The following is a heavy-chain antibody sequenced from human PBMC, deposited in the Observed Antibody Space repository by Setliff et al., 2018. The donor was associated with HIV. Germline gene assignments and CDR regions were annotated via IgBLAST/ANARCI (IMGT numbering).Heavy chain of an antibody. Sequence: GESLKISCKASGYSFTSYWIGWVRQMPGKGLEWMGIINPGDSDIRYSPSFRGQVTISVDKSINTAYLQWSSLKDSDTAMYYCASSITVAGGRSFYYYAMDVWGQGTTVTVSS. V-gene: IGHV5-51*01. J-gene: IGHJ6*02. CDR3: ASSITVAGGRSFYYYAMDV. D-gene: IGHD1-20*01. CDR2: INPGDSDI. CDR1: GYSFTSYW.